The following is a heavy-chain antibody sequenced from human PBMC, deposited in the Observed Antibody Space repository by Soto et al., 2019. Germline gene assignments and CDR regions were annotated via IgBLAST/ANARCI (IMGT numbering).Heavy chain of an antibody. CDR1: GFTFSSYA. CDR2: ISGSGGST. J-gene: IGHJ4*02. CDR3: AKDGSGAYCAGDCYSLPFDY. D-gene: IGHD2-21*02. V-gene: IGHV3-23*01. Sequence: EVQLLESGGGLVQPGGSLRLSCAASGFTFSSYAMSWVRQAPGKGLEWVSAISGSGGSTYYADSVKGRFTISRDNSKNTLYLQINALRAEDTAVYYCAKDGSGAYCAGDCYSLPFDYWGQGTLVTVSS.